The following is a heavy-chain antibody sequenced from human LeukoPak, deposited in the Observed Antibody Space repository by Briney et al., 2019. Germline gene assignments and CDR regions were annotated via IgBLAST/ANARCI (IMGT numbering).Heavy chain of an antibody. CDR1: GGSISSSSYY. Sequence: PSETLSLTCTVSGGSISSSSYYWGWIRQPPGKGLEWIGSIYYSGSTYYNPSLKSRVTISVDTSKNQFSLKLSSVTAADTAVYYCEAGPARAGAFDIWGQGTMVTVSS. CDR2: IYYSGST. CDR3: EAGPARAGAFDI. D-gene: IGHD6-6*01. J-gene: IGHJ3*02. V-gene: IGHV4-39*01.